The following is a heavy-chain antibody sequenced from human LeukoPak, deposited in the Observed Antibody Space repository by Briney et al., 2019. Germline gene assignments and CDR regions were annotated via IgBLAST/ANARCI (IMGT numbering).Heavy chain of an antibody. CDR2: INPSGGST. Sequence: ASVKVSCKASGYTFTSYYMHWVRQAPGQGLEWMGIINPSGGSTSYAQKFQGRVTMTRDMSTSTVYMELSSLRSEDTAVYYCARDRDRIETYYDILTGYYRSPEWFDPWGQGTLVTVSS. J-gene: IGHJ5*02. D-gene: IGHD3-9*01. V-gene: IGHV1-46*01. CDR3: ARDRDRIETYYDILTGYYRSPEWFDP. CDR1: GYTFTSYY.